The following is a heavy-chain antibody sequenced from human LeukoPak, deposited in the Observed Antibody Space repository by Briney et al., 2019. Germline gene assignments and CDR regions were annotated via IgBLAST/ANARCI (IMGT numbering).Heavy chain of an antibody. CDR2: ISSSSNFI. Sequence: GRCLRLSCAASGFTFSSYSMNWVRQAPGKGLEWVSSISSSSNFIYYADSVKGRFTISRDNAKNSLYLQMNSLRAEDTAVYYCARAISDYDASDIWGQGTMVTVSS. J-gene: IGHJ3*02. D-gene: IGHD4-17*01. V-gene: IGHV3-21*01. CDR3: ARAISDYDASDI. CDR1: GFTFSSYS.